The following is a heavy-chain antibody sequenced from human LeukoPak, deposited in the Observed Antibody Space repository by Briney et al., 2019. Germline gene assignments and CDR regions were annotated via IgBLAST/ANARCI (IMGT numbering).Heavy chain of an antibody. D-gene: IGHD6-13*01. CDR1: GGSISSGDYY. CDR2: IYHSGNT. J-gene: IGHJ4*02. V-gene: IGHV4-30-4*08. Sequence: PSETLSLTCTVSGGSISSGDYYWTWIRQPPGKGLEWISYIYHSGNTYYNPSLRSRVTMSVATSKNQFSLELKSVTAADTAVYYCASEDLAAAGTFVYWGQGTLVTVSS. CDR3: ASEDLAAAGTFVY.